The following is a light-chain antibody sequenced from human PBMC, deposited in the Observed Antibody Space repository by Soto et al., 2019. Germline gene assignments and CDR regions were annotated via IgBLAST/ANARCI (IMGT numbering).Light chain of an antibody. V-gene: IGLV2-14*01. CDR3: SSYTSRRTQV. CDR1: SSDVGDYNY. CDR2: EVS. J-gene: IGLJ1*01. Sequence: QSVLTQPASVSASPGQSITISCTGTSSDVGDYNYVSWYQQHPGKAPELRIYEVSDRPSGVSNRFSGSKSGNTASLTISGLQAEDEAEYYCSSYTSRRTQVFGTATKVTVL.